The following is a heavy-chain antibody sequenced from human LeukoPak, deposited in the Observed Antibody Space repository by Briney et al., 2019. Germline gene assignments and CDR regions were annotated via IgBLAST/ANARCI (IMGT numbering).Heavy chain of an antibody. CDR3: ARHSDIVVLVAATPGAFDN. J-gene: IGHJ3*02. CDR2: SYCSGST. CDR1: GGSISSSSLN. V-gene: IGHV4-39*01. D-gene: IGHD2-15*01. Sequence: SETLTLTCTASGGSISSSSLNWGWIRQPPGKGLEGIGSSYCSGSTYYNPSLKSRVSISVDTSKNQCSLKLRSVNAADTAVYYCARHSDIVVLVAATPGAFDNWGQGTMVTVSS.